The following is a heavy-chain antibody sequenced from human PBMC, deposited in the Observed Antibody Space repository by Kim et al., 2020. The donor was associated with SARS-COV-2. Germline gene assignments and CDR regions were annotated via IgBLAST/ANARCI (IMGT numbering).Heavy chain of an antibody. Sequence: GGSLRLSCAASGFTFSSYAMHWVRQAPGKGLEWVAVISYDGSNKYYADSVKGRFTISRDNSKNTLYLQMNSLRAEDTAVYYCARDRTGTLSYWGQGTLVTVSS. CDR1: GFTFSSYA. J-gene: IGHJ4*02. CDR3: ARDRTGTLSY. D-gene: IGHD1-7*01. CDR2: ISYDGSNK. V-gene: IGHV3-30-3*01.